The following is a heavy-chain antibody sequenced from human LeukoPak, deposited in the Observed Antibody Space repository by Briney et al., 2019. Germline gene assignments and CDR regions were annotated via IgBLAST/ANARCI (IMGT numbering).Heavy chain of an antibody. CDR1: GYTFTGYY. Sequence: ASVKVSCXASGYTFTGYYMHWVRQAPGQGLEWMGWINPNSGGTNYAQKFQGRVTMTRDTSISTAYMELSRLRSDDTAVYYCARDKRYYDFWSGYLADYWGQGTLVTVSS. J-gene: IGHJ4*02. CDR3: ARDKRYYDFWSGYLADY. V-gene: IGHV1-2*02. CDR2: INPNSGGT. D-gene: IGHD3-3*01.